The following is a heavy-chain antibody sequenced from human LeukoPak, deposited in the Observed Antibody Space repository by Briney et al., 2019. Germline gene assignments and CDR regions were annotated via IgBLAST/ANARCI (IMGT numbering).Heavy chain of an antibody. V-gene: IGHV3-48*03. Sequence: GGSLRLSCAASGFTFSSYEMNWVRQAPGKGLEWVSYISSSGSTIYYADSVKGRFTISRDNAKNSLYLQMNSLRAEDTAFYYCARERNYYGMDVWGQGTTVTVSS. J-gene: IGHJ6*02. CDR3: ARERNYYGMDV. CDR1: GFTFSSYE. CDR2: ISSSGSTI.